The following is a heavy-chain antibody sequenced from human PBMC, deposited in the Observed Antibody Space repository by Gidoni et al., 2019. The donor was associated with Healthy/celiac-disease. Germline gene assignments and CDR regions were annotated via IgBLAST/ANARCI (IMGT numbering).Heavy chain of an antibody. Sequence: QVQLVQSGAAVKKPGASVKVSCKASGYTFTGYYRHWVRQAPGQGLEWMGWINPNSGGTNDAQKFQGRVTMTRDTSISTAYMELSRLRSDDTAVYYCARGDLVGATTGNWFDPWGQGTLVTVSS. CDR2: INPNSGGT. V-gene: IGHV1-2*02. J-gene: IGHJ5*02. CDR1: GYTFTGYY. CDR3: ARGDLVGATTGNWFDP. D-gene: IGHD1-26*01.